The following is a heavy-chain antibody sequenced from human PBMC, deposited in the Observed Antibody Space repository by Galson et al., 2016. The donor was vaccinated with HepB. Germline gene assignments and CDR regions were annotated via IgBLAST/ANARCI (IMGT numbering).Heavy chain of an antibody. V-gene: IGHV4-31*03. CDR1: GGSISSGGYY. J-gene: IGHJ5*02. CDR2: IYYSGTT. D-gene: IGHD3-10*01. CDR3: ARDVHPYGINQVGWFDP. Sequence: TLSLTCTVSGGSISSGGYYWIWIRQHPGKGLEWIRYIYYSGTTYYNPSLESRVSISVDTSKNQFSLKLTSLPAADTAVYYWARDVHPYGINQVGWFDPWGQGTPVTVSS.